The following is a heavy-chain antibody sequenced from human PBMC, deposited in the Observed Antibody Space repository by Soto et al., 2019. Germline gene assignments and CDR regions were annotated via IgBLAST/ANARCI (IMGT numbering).Heavy chain of an antibody. CDR3: AREGNPESHPGAFDI. CDR1: GGTFSSYA. V-gene: IGHV1-69*13. Sequence: SVKISCKASGGTFSSYAISWVRQAPGQGLEWMGGIIPIFGTANYAQKFQGRVTITADESTSTAYMELSSLRSEDTAVYYCAREGNPESHPGAFDIWGQGTMVTVSS. D-gene: IGHD4-4*01. CDR2: IIPIFGTA. J-gene: IGHJ3*02.